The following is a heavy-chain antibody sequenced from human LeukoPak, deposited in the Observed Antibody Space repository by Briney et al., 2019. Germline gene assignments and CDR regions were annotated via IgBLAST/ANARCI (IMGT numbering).Heavy chain of an antibody. V-gene: IGHV3-33*01. Sequence: GGSLRLSCAASGFTFSSYGMHWVRQAPGKGLEWVAVIWYDGSNKYYADSVKGRFTISRDNSKNTLYLQMNSLRAEDTAVYYCARVRRYSGYDADYWGQGTLVTVSS. J-gene: IGHJ4*02. CDR3: ARVRRYSGYDADY. D-gene: IGHD5-12*01. CDR2: IWYDGSNK. CDR1: GFTFSSYG.